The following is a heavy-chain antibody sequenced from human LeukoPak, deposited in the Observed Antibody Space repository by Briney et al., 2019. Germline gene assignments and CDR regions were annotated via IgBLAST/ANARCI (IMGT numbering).Heavy chain of an antibody. Sequence: PGGSLGLSCAASGFTFSGSSMQWVRQAPGKGLEWVGRIRSKAHSYATAYAASVKGRFTISRDDSKNTAYLQMNSLKTEDTAVYYCTSRGWPWGQGTLVTVSS. CDR1: GFTFSGSS. D-gene: IGHD6-19*01. CDR3: TSRGWP. CDR2: IRSKAHSYAT. V-gene: IGHV3-73*01. J-gene: IGHJ4*02.